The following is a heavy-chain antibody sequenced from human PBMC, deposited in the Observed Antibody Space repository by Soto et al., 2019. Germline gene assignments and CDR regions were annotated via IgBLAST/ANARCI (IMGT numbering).Heavy chain of an antibody. V-gene: IGHV1-69*13. CDR3: ARLYSGYDRAYYYYGMDV. CDR2: IIPIFGTA. CDR1: GGTFSSYA. J-gene: IGHJ6*02. D-gene: IGHD5-12*01. Sequence: SVKVSCKASGGTFSSYAISWVRQAPGQGLEWMGGIIPIFGTANYAQKFQGRVTITADESTSTAYMELSSLRSEDTAVYYCARLYSGYDRAYYYYGMDVWSQGTTVTVSS.